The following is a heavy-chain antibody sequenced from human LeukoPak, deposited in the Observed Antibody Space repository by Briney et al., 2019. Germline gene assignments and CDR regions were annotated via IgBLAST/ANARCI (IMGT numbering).Heavy chain of an antibody. V-gene: IGHV4-59*01. D-gene: IGHD6-13*01. CDR2: IYYSGST. CDR3: AGCIAAAGTYYYYNYMDV. Sequence: PSETLSLTCTVSGGSISSYYWSWIGQPPGKGLEWIGYIYYSGSTNYNPSLKSRVTISVDTSKNQFSLKLSSVTAADTAVYYCAGCIAAAGTYYYYNYMDVWGKGTTVTISS. J-gene: IGHJ6*03. CDR1: GGSISSYY.